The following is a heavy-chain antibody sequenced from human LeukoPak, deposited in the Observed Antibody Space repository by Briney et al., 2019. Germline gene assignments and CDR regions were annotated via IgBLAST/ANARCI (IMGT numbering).Heavy chain of an antibody. CDR3: ARDYGGKAGWFDP. CDR2: IYSDGST. D-gene: IGHD4-23*01. Sequence: PGGSLRLSCAASGFTVNNNFMSWVRQAPGKGLEWVSLIYSDGSTYYADSVKDRFTISRHYSKNTLYLQMNSLRPEDTAVYYCARDYGGKAGWFDPWGQGTLVTVSS. CDR1: GFTVNNNF. J-gene: IGHJ5*02. V-gene: IGHV3-53*04.